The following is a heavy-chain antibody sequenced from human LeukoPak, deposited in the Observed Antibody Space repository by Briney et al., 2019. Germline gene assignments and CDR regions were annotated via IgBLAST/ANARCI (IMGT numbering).Heavy chain of an antibody. V-gene: IGHV1-69*04. D-gene: IGHD1-26*01. CDR2: IIPILGIA. J-gene: IGHJ4*02. Sequence: GASVKVSCKASGYTFTSYGISWVRQAPGQGLEWMGRIIPILGIANYAQKFQGRVTITADKSTSTAYMELSSLRSEDTAVYYCARISAVTLVGDFDYWGQGALVTVSS. CDR3: ARISAVTLVGDFDY. CDR1: GYTFTSYG.